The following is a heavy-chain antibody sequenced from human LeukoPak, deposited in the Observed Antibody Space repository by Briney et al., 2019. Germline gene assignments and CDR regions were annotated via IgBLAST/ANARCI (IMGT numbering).Heavy chain of an antibody. V-gene: IGHV3-30*02. CDR1: GFTFRNYD. CDR2: IRYDGSTN. Sequence: GGSLRLSCAASGFTFRNYDMHWVRQPPGKGLEWVAFIRYDGSTNSYAESVKGRFTISRDNSKNTMYRQIDSLRVEDTAVYYCAKAIARGADYWGQGTLVTVSS. J-gene: IGHJ4*02. D-gene: IGHD3-10*01. CDR3: AKAIARGADY.